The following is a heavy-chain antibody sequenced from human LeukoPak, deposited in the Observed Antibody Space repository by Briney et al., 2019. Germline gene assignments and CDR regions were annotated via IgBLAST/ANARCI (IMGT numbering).Heavy chain of an antibody. CDR3: AKVPRIQLWLIYYYGMDV. D-gene: IGHD5-18*01. Sequence: GGSLRLSCAASGFTSSSYAMSWVRQAPGKGLEWVSAISGSGGSTYYADSVKGRFTISRDNSKNTLYLQMNSLRAEDTAVYYCAKVPRIQLWLIYYYGMDVWGQGTTVTVSS. J-gene: IGHJ6*02. CDR1: GFTSSSYA. CDR2: ISGSGGST. V-gene: IGHV3-23*01.